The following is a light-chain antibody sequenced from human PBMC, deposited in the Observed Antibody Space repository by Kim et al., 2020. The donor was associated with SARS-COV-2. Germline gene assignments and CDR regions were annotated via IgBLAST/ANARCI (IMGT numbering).Light chain of an antibody. CDR2: WAS. CDR1: QSVLYSSSNKNY. CDR3: QQYLSTRT. J-gene: IGKJ1*01. V-gene: IGKV4-1*01. Sequence: DIVMTQSPDSLAVSLGERATINCKSSQSVLYSSSNKNYLAWYQQKPGQPPKLLIYWASTRASGVPDRFSGSGSGTDFTLTISSLQAEDVAVYYCQQYLSTRTFGQGTKVDIK.